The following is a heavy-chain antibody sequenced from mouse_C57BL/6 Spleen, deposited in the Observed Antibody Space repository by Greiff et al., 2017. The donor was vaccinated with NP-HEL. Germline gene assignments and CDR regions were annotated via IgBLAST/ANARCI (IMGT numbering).Heavy chain of an antibody. V-gene: IGHV1-61*01. CDR3: AREILRGGFAY. Sequence: VQLQQPGAELVRPGSSVKLSCKASGYTFTSYWMDWVKQRPGQGLEWIGNIYPSDSETHYNQKFKDKATLTVDKSSSTAYMQLSSLTSEDSAVYYCAREILRGGFAYWGQGTLVTVSA. D-gene: IGHD1-1*01. CDR2: IYPSDSET. J-gene: IGHJ3*01. CDR1: GYTFTSYW.